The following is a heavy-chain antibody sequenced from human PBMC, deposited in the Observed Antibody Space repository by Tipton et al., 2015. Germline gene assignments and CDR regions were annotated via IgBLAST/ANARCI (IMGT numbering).Heavy chain of an antibody. CDR1: GFIFSSYG. CDR2: ISGGGDRT. D-gene: IGHD2-8*02. CDR3: AKEGILCCVNWFDP. J-gene: IGHJ5*02. V-gene: IGHV3-23*01. Sequence: GSLRLSCEASGFIFSSYGMHWVRQAPGKGLEWVSAISGGGDRTFYADSVKGRFTISRDSSKNTLYLQMNSLRAEDTAVYYCAKEGILCCVNWFDPWGQGTLVTVST.